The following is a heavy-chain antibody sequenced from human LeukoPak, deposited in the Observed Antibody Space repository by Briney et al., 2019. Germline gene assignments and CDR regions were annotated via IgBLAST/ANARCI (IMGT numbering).Heavy chain of an antibody. CDR2: IYYSGNT. J-gene: IGHJ5*02. V-gene: IGHV4-59*08. CDR1: GGSLSGHW. D-gene: IGHD6-13*01. Sequence: SETLSLTCTVSGGSLSGHWWSWIPQPPGKGLEWIGYIYYSGNTNYNPSLNTRVTISVDTSKNQFSLNLRSVTAADTAVYYCAGLHFAAAEEFDPWGQGTLVTVSS. CDR3: AGLHFAAAEEFDP.